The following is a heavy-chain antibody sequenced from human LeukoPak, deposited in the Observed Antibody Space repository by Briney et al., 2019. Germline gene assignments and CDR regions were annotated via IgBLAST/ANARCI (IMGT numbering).Heavy chain of an antibody. CDR1: GRSFSGYY. J-gene: IGHJ6*03. V-gene: IGHV4-34*01. Sequence: SETLSLTCAVYGRSFSGYYWSWIRQPPGKGLEWIGEINHSGSTNYNPSLKSRVTISVDTSKNQFSLKLSSVTAADTAVYYCARGGRSFDIVVVPAAPIYMDVWGKGSTVTVSS. CDR3: ARGGRSFDIVVVPAAPIYMDV. CDR2: INHSGST. D-gene: IGHD2-2*01.